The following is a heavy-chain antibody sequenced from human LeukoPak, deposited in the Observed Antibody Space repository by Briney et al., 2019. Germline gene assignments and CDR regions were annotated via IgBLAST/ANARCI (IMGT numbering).Heavy chain of an antibody. V-gene: IGHV4-4*07. D-gene: IGHD6-13*01. CDR2: IYSTGST. CDR3: ARQIASAGTAGFDF. CDR1: GGSISSYY. J-gene: IGHJ4*02. Sequence: PSETLSLTCTVSGGSISSYYWSWVRQPAGKGLEWIGRIYSTGSTNYNPSLKSRVTMSVDTSKNQFSLRLRSVTAADTAVYYCARQIASAGTAGFDFWGQGALVTVSS.